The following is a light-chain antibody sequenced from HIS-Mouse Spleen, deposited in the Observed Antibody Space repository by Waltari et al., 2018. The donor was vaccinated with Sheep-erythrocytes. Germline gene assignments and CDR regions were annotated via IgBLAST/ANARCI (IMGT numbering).Light chain of an antibody. V-gene: IGLV2-8*01. J-gene: IGLJ1*01. CDR3: SSYAGSNNFV. CDR1: SSDVGGYTY. CDR2: EVS. Sequence: QSALTQPPSASGSPGQSVTISCTGTSSDVGGYTYVPWYQQHPAKAPKLMIYEVSKRPSGVPDRFSGSKSGNTASLTVSGLQAEDEADYYCSSYAGSNNFVFGTGTKVTVL.